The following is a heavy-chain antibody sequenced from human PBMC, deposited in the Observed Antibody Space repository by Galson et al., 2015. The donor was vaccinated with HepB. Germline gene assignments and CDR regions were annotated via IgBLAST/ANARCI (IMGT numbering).Heavy chain of an antibody. J-gene: IGHJ4*02. D-gene: IGHD6-19*01. CDR3: ARPTQSYSGGWFAVDS. CDR2: IYPGDSDT. CDR1: GYSFTRYW. Sequence: QSGAEVKKPGESLKISCKGSGYSFTRYWIGWVRQMPGKGLEWMGIIYPGDSDTRYRPSFQGQVTISADKSISSAYLQWSSLKPSDTAMYYCARPTQSYSGGWFAVDSWGQGTLVTVSS. V-gene: IGHV5-51*01.